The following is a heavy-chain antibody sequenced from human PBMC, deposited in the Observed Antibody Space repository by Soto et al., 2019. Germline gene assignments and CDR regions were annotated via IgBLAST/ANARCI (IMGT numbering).Heavy chain of an antibody. CDR2: ISSSGSTI. V-gene: IGHV3-11*01. J-gene: IGHJ3*02. CDR1: GFTFDDYA. Sequence: SGGSLRLSCAASGFTFDDYAMHWVRQAPGKGLEWVSYISSSGSTIYYADSVKGRFTISRDNAKNSLYLQMNSLRAEDTAVYYCASPRQQGDAFDIWGQGTMVTVSS. CDR3: ASPRQQGDAFDI. D-gene: IGHD6-13*01.